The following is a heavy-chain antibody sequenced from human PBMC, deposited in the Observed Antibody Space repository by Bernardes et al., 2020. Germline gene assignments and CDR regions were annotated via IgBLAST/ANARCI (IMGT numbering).Heavy chain of an antibody. CDR1: GGSFSGYY. CDR2: INHSGST. CDR3: ARGSAPARMDV. Sequence: SETLSLTCAVYGGSFSGYYWSWIRQPPGKGLEWIGEINHSGSTNYNPSLKSRVTISVDTSKNQFSLKLSSVTAADTAVYYCARGSAPARMDVWGQGTTVTVSS. V-gene: IGHV4-34*01. J-gene: IGHJ6*02. D-gene: IGHD2-2*01.